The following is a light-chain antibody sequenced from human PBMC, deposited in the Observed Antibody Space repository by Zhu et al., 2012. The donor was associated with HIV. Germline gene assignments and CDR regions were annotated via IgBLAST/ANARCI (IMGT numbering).Light chain of an antibody. CDR1: EGFGTT. J-gene: IGKJ1*01. CDR3: QHYNNWLGT. V-gene: IGKV3-15*01. Sequence: EIVMTQSPATLSVFPGERATLSCRASEGFGTTLAWYQHKPGQPPRLLIYEVSTRATGIPARFSGSGSGTEFTLTISSVQSEDCAVYYGCQHYNNWLGTFGQGTKVEIK. CDR2: EVS.